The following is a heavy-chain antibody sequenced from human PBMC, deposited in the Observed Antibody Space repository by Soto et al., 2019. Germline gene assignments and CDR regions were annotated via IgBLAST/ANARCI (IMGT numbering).Heavy chain of an antibody. CDR2: ITPVRGIA. V-gene: IGHV1-69*02. J-gene: IGHJ6*02. Sequence: QVQLVQSGAEVKKAGSSVKVSCEASGRTFSSYSIIWVRQAPGQGLEWMGRITPVRGIANYAQKFQGRVTITADKSTSTAYMDLSSLTFEDTAVYYCARGGAVAGDPNLQRYYYGMDVWGQGTTVTVSS. CDR1: GRTFSSYS. D-gene: IGHD6-19*01. CDR3: ARGGAVAGDPNLQRYYYGMDV.